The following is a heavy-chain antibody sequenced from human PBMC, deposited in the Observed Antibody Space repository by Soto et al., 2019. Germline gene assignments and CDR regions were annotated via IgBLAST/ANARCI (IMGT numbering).Heavy chain of an antibody. V-gene: IGHV3-23*01. CDR3: AKAAVATPYYCYGMDV. Sequence: EVQLLESGGGLVQPGGSLRLSCAASGFTFSNYAMSWVRQAPGKGLEWGSAISASGGTTYYADSVKGRFTTSRDNSKNTRYIQMDSVGAEDTAVYYCAKAAVATPYYCYGMDVWGQGTTVTVSS. J-gene: IGHJ6*02. CDR1: GFTFSNYA. CDR2: ISASGGTT. D-gene: IGHD2-2*01.